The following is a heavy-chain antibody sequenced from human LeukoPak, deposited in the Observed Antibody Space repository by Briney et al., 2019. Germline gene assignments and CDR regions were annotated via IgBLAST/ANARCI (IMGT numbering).Heavy chain of an antibody. J-gene: IGHJ4*02. CDR3: ARAGGSYSDFDY. CDR1: GGSISSSNW. CDR2: IYHSGST. Sequence: SGTLSLTCAVSGGSISSSNWWSWVRQPPGKGLEWIGEIYHSGSTNYNPSLKGRVTISVDKSKNQFSLKLSSVTAADTAVYYCARAGGSYSDFDYWGQGTLVTVSS. V-gene: IGHV4-4*02. D-gene: IGHD1-26*01.